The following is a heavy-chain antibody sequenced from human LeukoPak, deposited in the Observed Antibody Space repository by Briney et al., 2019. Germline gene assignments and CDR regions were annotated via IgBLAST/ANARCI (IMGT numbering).Heavy chain of an antibody. CDR1: GSSISSGGYY. D-gene: IGHD3-16*01. CDR3: ARPGGGPTDY. J-gene: IGHJ4*02. V-gene: IGHV4-39*01. Sequence: PSETLSLTCTVSGSSISSGGYYWGWIRQPPGKGLEWIGSIYYSGSTYYNPSLRSRVTISVDTSKNQFSLKLSSVTAADTAVYYCARPGGGPTDYWGQGTLVTVS. CDR2: IYYSGST.